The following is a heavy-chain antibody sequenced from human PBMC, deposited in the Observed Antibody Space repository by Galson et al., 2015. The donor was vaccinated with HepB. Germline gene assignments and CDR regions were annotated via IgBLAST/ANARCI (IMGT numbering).Heavy chain of an antibody. CDR3: AKPPSGYSSSPHHYYYYMDV. Sequence: SLRLSCAASGFTFSSYAMSWVRQAPGKGLEWVSAISGSGGSTYYADSVKGRFTISRDNSKNTLYLQMNSLRAEDTAVYYCAKPPSGYSSSPHHYYYYMDVWGKGTTVTVSS. D-gene: IGHD6-6*01. CDR2: ISGSGGST. V-gene: IGHV3-23*01. CDR1: GFTFSSYA. J-gene: IGHJ6*03.